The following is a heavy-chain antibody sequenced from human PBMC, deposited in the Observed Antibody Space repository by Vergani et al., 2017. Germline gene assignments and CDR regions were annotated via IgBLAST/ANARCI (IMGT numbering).Heavy chain of an antibody. CDR2: IYYSGGT. Sequence: QVQLQESGPGLVKPSQTLSLTCTVSGGSISSGDYYWSWIRQPPGKGLEWIGYIYYSGGTYYNPSLKSRVTISVDTSKNQFSLKLSSVTAADTAVYYCARGRGYCSSTSCYTLRYAFDIWGQGTMVTVSS. J-gene: IGHJ3*02. CDR3: ARGRGYCSSTSCYTLRYAFDI. CDR1: GGSISSGDYY. D-gene: IGHD2-2*02. V-gene: IGHV4-30-4*01.